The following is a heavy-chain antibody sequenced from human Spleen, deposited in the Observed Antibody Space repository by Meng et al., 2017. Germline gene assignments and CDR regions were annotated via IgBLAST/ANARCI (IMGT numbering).Heavy chain of an antibody. V-gene: IGHV4-34*01. Sequence: SETLSLTCAVYGGSFSGYYWSWIRQPPGKGLEWIGEIHDSGSTNYNPSLKSRVTISVDTSKNELSLKLSSVTTADTAVYYCARSLTGRDRTYYFDYWGQGTLVTVSS. J-gene: IGHJ4*02. CDR2: IHDSGST. D-gene: IGHD2-21*02. CDR3: ARSLTGRDRTYYFDY. CDR1: GGSFSGYY.